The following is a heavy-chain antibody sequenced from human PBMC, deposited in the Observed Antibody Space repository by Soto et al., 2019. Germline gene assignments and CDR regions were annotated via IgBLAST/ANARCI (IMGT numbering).Heavy chain of an antibody. J-gene: IGHJ4*02. Sequence: PSETLSLTCTVSGVSISSYYWSWIRQPPGKGLEWIGSIFYTENTDYNPSLRSRVTISEDTSKNQFSLKLLSVTTADTAVYFCAAGEASSRNLAPYYLDFWGQGTLVTVSS. D-gene: IGHD6-13*01. CDR2: IFYTENT. CDR3: AAGEASSRNLAPYYLDF. CDR1: GVSISSYY. V-gene: IGHV4-59*01.